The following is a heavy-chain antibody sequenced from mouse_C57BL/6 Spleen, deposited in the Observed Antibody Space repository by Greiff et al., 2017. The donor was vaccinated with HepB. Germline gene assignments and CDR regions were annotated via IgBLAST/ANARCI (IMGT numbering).Heavy chain of an antibody. CDR3: ARYYYGSSYGYFDV. CDR2: ISDGGSYT. Sequence: EVKLVESGGCLVKPGGSLKLSCAASGFTFSSYAMSWVRQTPEKRLEWVATISDGGSYTYYPDNVKGRFTISRDNAQNNLYLQMSHLKSEDAAMYYCARYYYGSSYGYFDVWGTGTTVTVSS. D-gene: IGHD1-1*01. CDR1: GFTFSSYA. J-gene: IGHJ1*03. V-gene: IGHV5-4*03.